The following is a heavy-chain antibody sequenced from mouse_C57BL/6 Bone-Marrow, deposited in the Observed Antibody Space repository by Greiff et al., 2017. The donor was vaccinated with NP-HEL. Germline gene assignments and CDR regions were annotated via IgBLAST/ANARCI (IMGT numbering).Heavy chain of an antibody. J-gene: IGHJ3*01. CDR2: IDPSDSYS. CDR1: GYTFTSYW. V-gene: IGHV1-50*01. D-gene: IGHD1-1*01. CDR3: ARRDYYGSSYFAY. Sequence: VQLQQSGAELVKPGASVKLSCKASGYTFTSYWMQWVKQRPGQGLEWIGEIDPSDSYSTYNQKFKGKATLTVDTSSSTAYMQLSSLTSEDSAVYYGARRDYYGSSYFAYWGQGTLVTVSA.